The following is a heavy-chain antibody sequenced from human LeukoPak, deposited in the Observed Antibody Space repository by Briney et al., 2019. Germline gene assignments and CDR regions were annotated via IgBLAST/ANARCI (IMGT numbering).Heavy chain of an antibody. CDR1: GFTFSSYS. V-gene: IGHV3-21*01. Sequence: GGSLRLSCAASGFTFSSYSMNWVRQAPGKGLEWVSSISSSSSYIYYADSVKGRFTISRDNAKNSLYLQMSSLRAEDTAVYYCARDRSSWYHFEYWGQGTLVTVSS. J-gene: IGHJ4*02. CDR3: ARDRSSWYHFEY. CDR2: ISSSSSYI. D-gene: IGHD6-13*01.